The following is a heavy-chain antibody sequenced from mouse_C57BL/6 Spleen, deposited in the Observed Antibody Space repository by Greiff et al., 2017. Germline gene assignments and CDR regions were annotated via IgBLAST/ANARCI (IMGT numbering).Heavy chain of an antibody. Sequence: KLVESGGGLVQPGGSLKLSCAASGFTFSDYYMYWVRQTPEKRLEWVAYISNGGGSTYYPDTVKGRFTISRDNAKNTLYLQMSRLKSEDTAMYYCARRGDYDGYYAMDYWGQGTSVTVSS. CDR3: ARRGDYDGYYAMDY. CDR2: ISNGGGST. J-gene: IGHJ4*01. V-gene: IGHV5-12*01. D-gene: IGHD2-4*01. CDR1: GFTFSDYY.